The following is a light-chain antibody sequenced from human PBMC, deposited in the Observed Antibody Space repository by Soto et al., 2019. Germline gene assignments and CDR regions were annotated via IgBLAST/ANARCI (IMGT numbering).Light chain of an antibody. J-gene: IGKJ4*01. CDR1: QSVASRN. CDR3: QQYGSSPLT. CDR2: GVS. V-gene: IGKV3-20*01. Sequence: EIVLTQSPGTLSLSPGERATLSCRASQSVASRNLAWYQQKSGQAPRLLIYGVSSRATGIPDRFSGSGADTDFTLTISGLEPEDFAVYYCQQYGSSPLTFGGGTKVDIK.